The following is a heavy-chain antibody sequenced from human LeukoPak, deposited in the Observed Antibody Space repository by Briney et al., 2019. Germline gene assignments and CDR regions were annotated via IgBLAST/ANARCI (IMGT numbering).Heavy chain of an antibody. D-gene: IGHD3-10*01. J-gene: IGHJ4*02. V-gene: IGHV3-74*01. CDR3: ARAGWFGELLRPGDY. CDR2: IYGDGSFT. Sequence: PGGSLRLSCAASGFTFSNFWMHWVRQAPGKGLVWVALIYGDGSFTRYADSVKGRFTISRDNAKNTVYLQMNSLRAEDTAVYYCARAGWFGELLRPGDYWGQGTLVTVSS. CDR1: GFTFSNFW.